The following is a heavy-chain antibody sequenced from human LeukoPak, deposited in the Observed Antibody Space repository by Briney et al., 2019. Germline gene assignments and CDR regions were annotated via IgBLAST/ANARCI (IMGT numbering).Heavy chain of an antibody. J-gene: IGHJ4*02. Sequence: SETLSLTCAVYGGSFSGYYWSWIRQPPGKGLEWIGEINHSGSTNYNPSLKSRVTISVDTSKNQFSLNLRSVTAADTAVYYCARAFLGTWYYFNYWGQGTLVTVSS. CDR2: INHSGST. D-gene: IGHD1/OR15-1a*01. CDR3: ARAFLGTWYYFNY. V-gene: IGHV4-34*01. CDR1: GGSFSGYY.